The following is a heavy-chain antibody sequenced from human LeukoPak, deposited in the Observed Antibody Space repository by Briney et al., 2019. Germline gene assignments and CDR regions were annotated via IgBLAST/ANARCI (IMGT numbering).Heavy chain of an antibody. J-gene: IGHJ5*02. D-gene: IGHD3-3*01. Sequence: ASVKVSCKASGYTFNGYYMHWVRQAPGQGLEWMGWINPNSDGTKYAQKFQGRVTMTRDTSITTVYMEVSSLTSDDTAVYYCARVRFLEWLLDSWGQGTLVTVSS. V-gene: IGHV1-2*02. CDR3: ARVRFLEWLLDS. CDR1: GYTFNGYY. CDR2: INPNSDGT.